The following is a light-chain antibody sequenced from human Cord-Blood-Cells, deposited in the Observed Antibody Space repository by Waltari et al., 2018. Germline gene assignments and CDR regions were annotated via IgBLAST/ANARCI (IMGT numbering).Light chain of an antibody. V-gene: IGKV3-11*01. J-gene: IGKJ3*01. Sequence: EILSPQSPATLSLPPGDRATLSCRASQSVSSYLAWYQQKPGQAPKLLIYDASNRASGIPSRFSGSGSGTDFTLTISSLEPEDFAVYYCQQSSSWPPPFGPGTKVDIK. CDR3: QQSSSWPPP. CDR2: DAS. CDR1: QSVSSY.